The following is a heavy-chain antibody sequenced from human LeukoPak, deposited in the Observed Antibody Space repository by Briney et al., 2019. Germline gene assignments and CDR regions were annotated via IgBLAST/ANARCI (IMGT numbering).Heavy chain of an antibody. CDR2: ISAYNGNT. Sequence: ASVKVSCKASGYTFTSYGISWVRQAPGQGLEWMGWISAYNGNTNYAQKLQGRVTMTTDTSTSTAYMELRSLRSEDTAVYYCAREPLIVGATWGYFDYWGQGTLVTVSS. CDR3: AREPLIVGATWGYFDY. CDR1: GYTFTSYG. V-gene: IGHV1-18*01. J-gene: IGHJ4*02. D-gene: IGHD1-26*01.